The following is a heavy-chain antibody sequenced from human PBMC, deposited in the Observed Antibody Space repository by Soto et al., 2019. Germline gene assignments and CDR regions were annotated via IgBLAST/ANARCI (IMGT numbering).Heavy chain of an antibody. CDR1: GFIFSDYE. V-gene: IGHV3-48*03. J-gene: IGHJ4*02. CDR3: APLIDY. Sequence: LRLSCAASGFIFSDYEMNWVRQAPGKGLEWVSYINIRSDIIYYADSVKGRFTISRDNAKNSLYLQMNSLRAEDTAVYYCAPLIDYWGQGTLVTVSS. CDR2: INIRSDII.